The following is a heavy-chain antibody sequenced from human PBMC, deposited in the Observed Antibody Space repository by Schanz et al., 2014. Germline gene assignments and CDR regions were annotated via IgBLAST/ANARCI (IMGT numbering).Heavy chain of an antibody. J-gene: IGHJ4*02. Sequence: EVYLVESGGGLVQPGGSLRLSCAASGFTFFTYNMNWVRQAPGRGLEWISYIGSSSTTMYYADSVKGRFTISRDNSKNTLYLQMNSLRTEDTAVYFCAKSYDTSGYSGFDYWGQGILVTVSS. CDR3: AKSYDTSGYSGFDY. CDR1: GFTFFTYN. CDR2: IGSSSTTM. V-gene: IGHV3-48*01. D-gene: IGHD3-22*01.